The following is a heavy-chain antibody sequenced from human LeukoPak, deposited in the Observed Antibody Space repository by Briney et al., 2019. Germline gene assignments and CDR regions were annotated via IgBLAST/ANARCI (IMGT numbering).Heavy chain of an antibody. J-gene: IGHJ5*02. Sequence: SETLSLTCTVSGGSISSYYWSWIRQPPGKGLEWIGYIYYSGSTNYNPSLKSRVTISVDTSKNQFSLKPSSVTAADTAVYYCARLRIRSVLRYFDWSYNWFDPWGQGTLVTVSS. CDR2: IYYSGST. CDR1: GGSISSYY. D-gene: IGHD3-9*01. CDR3: ARLRIRSVLRYFDWSYNWFDP. V-gene: IGHV4-59*01.